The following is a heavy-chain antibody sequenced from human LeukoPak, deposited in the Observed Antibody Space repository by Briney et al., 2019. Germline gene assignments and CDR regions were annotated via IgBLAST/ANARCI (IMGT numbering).Heavy chain of an antibody. CDR3: ARDRRRLLWFGELPHLGDYYYGMDV. D-gene: IGHD3-10*01. V-gene: IGHV4-34*01. CDR2: INHSRST. Sequence: PSETLSLTCAVYGGSFSGFYWTWIRQPPGKGLEWIGQINHSRSTHYNPSLKSRVTISVDTSKNQFSLKLSSVAAADTAVYYCARDRRRLLWFGELPHLGDYYYGMDVWGQGTTVTVSS. CDR1: GGSFSGFY. J-gene: IGHJ6*02.